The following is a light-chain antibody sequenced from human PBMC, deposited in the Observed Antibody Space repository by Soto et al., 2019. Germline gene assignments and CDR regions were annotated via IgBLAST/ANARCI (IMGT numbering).Light chain of an antibody. CDR2: DAS. V-gene: IGKV3-11*01. CDR3: QQRSNS. CDR1: QSVSRS. Sequence: EIVLTQSPATLSLSPGDRAVLSCRASQSVSRSLTWYQHKAGQAPRLLIYDASTRATSIPRRFSGSGSGTDFTLTISSLEPEDFAVYYCQQRSNSFGGGTKVEIK. J-gene: IGKJ4*01.